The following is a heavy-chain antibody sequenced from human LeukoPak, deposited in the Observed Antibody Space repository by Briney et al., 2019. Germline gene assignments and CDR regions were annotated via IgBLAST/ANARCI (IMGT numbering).Heavy chain of an antibody. CDR3: ARTTEGGYSYGYFYYYMDV. V-gene: IGHV4-59*01. Sequence: PSETLSLTCTVSGGSISSYYWSWIRQPPGKGLEWIGYIYYSGSTNYRSSLKSRVTISVDTSKNQFSLKLSSVTAADTAVYYCARTTEGGYSYGYFYYYMDVWGKGTTVTISS. CDR2: IYYSGST. D-gene: IGHD5-18*01. J-gene: IGHJ6*03. CDR1: GGSISSYY.